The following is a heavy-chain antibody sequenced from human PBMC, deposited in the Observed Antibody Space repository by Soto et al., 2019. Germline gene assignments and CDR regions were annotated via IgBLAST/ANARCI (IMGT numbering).Heavy chain of an antibody. CDR2: ISAYNGNT. Sequence: QVQLVQSGAEVKKPGASVKVSCKASGYTFTSYGISWVRQAPGQGLEWMGWISAYNGNTNYAQKPQGRVTMTTDTSTSTAYMELRSLRSDDTAVYYCSSVSPWNPTNCFDPWGQGTLVTVSS. J-gene: IGHJ5*02. V-gene: IGHV1-18*01. CDR1: GYTFTSYG. CDR3: SSVSPWNPTNCFDP. D-gene: IGHD1-1*01.